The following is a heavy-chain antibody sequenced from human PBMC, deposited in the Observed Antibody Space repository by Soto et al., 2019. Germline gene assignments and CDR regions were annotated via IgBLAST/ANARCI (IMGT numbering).Heavy chain of an antibody. CDR1: GGSISSGGYY. V-gene: IGHV4-31*03. CDR2: IYYTGST. CDR3: ARATLEWYYGMDV. Sequence: SETLSLTCIVSGGSISSGGYYWSWIRQHPGKGLEWIGYIYYTGSTHYNPSLKSRVTISVDTSKNQFSLKLSSVTAADTAVYYCARATLEWYYGMDVWGQGTTVTVSS. J-gene: IGHJ6*02. D-gene: IGHD3-3*01.